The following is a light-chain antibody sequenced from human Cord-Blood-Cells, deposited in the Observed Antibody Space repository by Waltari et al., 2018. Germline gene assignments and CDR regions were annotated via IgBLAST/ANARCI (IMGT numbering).Light chain of an antibody. CDR2: AAS. J-gene: IGKJ4*02. Sequence: DLQLTQSPSSLSASVGDRVTITCRASQSISSDLNCYQQQPGKAPKPLIYAASSLQSGVSSRFSGSGSGTDFTLTISSLQPEDFATYYCQQSYSTPLTFGGGTKVEIK. CDR1: QSISSD. CDR3: QQSYSTPLT. V-gene: IGKV1-39*01.